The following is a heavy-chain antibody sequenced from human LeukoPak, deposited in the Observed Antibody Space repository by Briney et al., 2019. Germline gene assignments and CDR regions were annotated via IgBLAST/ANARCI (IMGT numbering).Heavy chain of an antibody. CDR2: IYYSGST. CDR3: ARHTPYSSGWDYYFDY. CDR1: GGSISSYY. V-gene: IGHV4-59*08. J-gene: IGHJ4*02. D-gene: IGHD6-19*01. Sequence: SETLSLTCTVSGGSISSYYWSWIRQPPGKGLEWIGYIYYSGSTNYNPSLESRVTISVDTSKNQFSLKLSSVTAADTAVYYCARHTPYSSGWDYYFDYWGQGTLVTVSS.